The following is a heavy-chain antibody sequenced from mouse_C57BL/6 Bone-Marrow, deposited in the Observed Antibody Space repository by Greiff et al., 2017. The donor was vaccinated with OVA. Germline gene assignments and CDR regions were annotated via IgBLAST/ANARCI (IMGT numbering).Heavy chain of an antibody. CDR1: GYTFTSYW. CDR2: IDPNSGGT. CDR3: ARSYSNYGAWFAY. Sequence: QVHVKQSGAELVKPGASVKLSCKASGYTFTSYWMHWVKQRPGRGLEWIGRIDPNSGGTKYNEKFKSKATLTVDKPSSPAYMQLSSLTSEDSAVYYCARSYSNYGAWFAYWGQGTLVTVSA. V-gene: IGHV1-72*01. D-gene: IGHD2-5*01. J-gene: IGHJ3*01.